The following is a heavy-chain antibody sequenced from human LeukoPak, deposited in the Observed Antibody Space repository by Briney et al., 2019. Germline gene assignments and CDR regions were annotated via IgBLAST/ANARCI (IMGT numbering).Heavy chain of an antibody. V-gene: IGHV1-18*01. CDR1: DYTFTSYG. CDR3: ARVWSSGSPSSDY. J-gene: IGHJ4*02. CDR2: ISAYNGNT. Sequence: ASVKVSCKASDYTFTSYGISWVRQAPGQGLEWMGWISAYNGNTNYAQKLQGRVTMTTDTSTSTAYIELRSLRSDDTAVYYCARVWSSGSPSSDYWGQGTLATVSS. D-gene: IGHD1-26*01.